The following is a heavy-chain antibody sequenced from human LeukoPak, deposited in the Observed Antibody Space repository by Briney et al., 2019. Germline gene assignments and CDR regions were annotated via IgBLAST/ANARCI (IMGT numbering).Heavy chain of an antibody. CDR1: GYTFTCYY. J-gene: IGHJ4*02. V-gene: IGHV1-2*02. CDR3: ARGHDYVWGSPHY. Sequence: SVKVSCKGSGYTFTCYYIHWVRQAPGQGREWMGWINPNSGGPNYAQKFQGSVTMTSDTSVNTAYMELSRLRSDDTAVYYCARGHDYVWGSPHYWGQGTLVTVSS. D-gene: IGHD3-16*01. CDR2: INPNSGGP.